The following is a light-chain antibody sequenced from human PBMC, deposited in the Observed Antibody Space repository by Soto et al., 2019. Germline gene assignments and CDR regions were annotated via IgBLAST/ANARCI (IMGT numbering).Light chain of an antibody. CDR1: QSISSW. CDR2: KAS. J-gene: IGKJ1*01. CDR3: QQYNTYWT. Sequence: DIQMTQSPSTLSASIGDRVTIPCRASQSISSWLAWYQQKPGKAPNLLIYKASSLESGVPSRFSGSGSGTEFTLTISSLQPDDFATYYCQQYNTYWTFGPGTKVEIK. V-gene: IGKV1-5*03.